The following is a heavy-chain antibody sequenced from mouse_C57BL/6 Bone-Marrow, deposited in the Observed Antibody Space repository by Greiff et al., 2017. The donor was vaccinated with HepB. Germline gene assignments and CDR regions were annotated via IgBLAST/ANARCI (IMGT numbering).Heavy chain of an antibody. CDR3: ALTGTLYYFDY. CDR1: GYTFTDYY. CDR2: INPYNGGT. D-gene: IGHD4-1*01. J-gene: IGHJ2*01. Sequence: EVKLMESGPVLVKPGASVKMSCKASGYTFTDYYMNWVKQSHGKSLEWIGVINPYNGGTSYNQKFKGKATLTVDKSSSTAYMELNSLTSEDSAVYYCALTGTLYYFDYWGQGTTLTVSS. V-gene: IGHV1-19*01.